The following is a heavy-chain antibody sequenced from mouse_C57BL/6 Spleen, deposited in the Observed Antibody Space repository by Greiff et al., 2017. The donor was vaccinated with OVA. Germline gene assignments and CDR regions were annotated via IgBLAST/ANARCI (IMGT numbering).Heavy chain of an antibody. CDR3: AAELRLRTCDY. Sequence: QVHVKQSGPELVKPGASVKISCKASGYAFSSSWMNWVKQRPGKGLEWIGRIYPGDGDTNYNGKFKGKATLPADKCYRTAYMQLSSLTSEDSAVDFGAAELRLRTCDYWGQGTTLTVSS. CDR1: GYAFSSSW. CDR2: IYPGDGDT. D-gene: IGHD3-2*02. J-gene: IGHJ2*01. V-gene: IGHV1-82*01.